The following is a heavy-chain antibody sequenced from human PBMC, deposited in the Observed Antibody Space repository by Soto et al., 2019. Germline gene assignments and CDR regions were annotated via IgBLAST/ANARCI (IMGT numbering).Heavy chain of an antibody. CDR2: IYPGDSDT. D-gene: IGHD3-9*01. V-gene: IGHV5-51*01. CDR3: ARQRLQLRNFDWLNPVAFDI. J-gene: IGHJ3*02. Sequence: GEALKISCKGSGYSFTSYWIGWVPQMPGKGLEWMGIIYPGDSDTRYSPSFQGQVTISADKSISTAYLQWSSLKASDTAMYYCARQRLQLRNFDWLNPVAFDIWGQGPMVTVS. CDR1: GYSFTSYW.